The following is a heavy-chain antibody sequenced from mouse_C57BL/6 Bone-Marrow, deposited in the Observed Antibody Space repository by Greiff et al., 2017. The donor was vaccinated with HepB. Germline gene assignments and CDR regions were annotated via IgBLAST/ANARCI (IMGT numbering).Heavy chain of an antibody. D-gene: IGHD3-3*01. J-gene: IGHJ1*03. Sequence: VQLQQPGAELVMPGASVKLSCKASGYTFTSYWMHWVKQRPGQGLEWIGEIDPSDSYTNYNQKFKGKSTLTVDKSSSTAYMQLSSLTSEDSAVYYCARGGDGGYFDVWGTGTTVTVSS. CDR2: IDPSDSYT. V-gene: IGHV1-69*01. CDR1: GYTFTSYW. CDR3: ARGGDGGYFDV.